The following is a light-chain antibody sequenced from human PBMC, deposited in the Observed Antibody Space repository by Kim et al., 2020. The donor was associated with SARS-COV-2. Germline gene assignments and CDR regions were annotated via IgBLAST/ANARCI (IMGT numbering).Light chain of an antibody. J-gene: IGLJ3*02. CDR2: QDS. V-gene: IGLV3-1*01. CDR1: KLGDKY. Sequence: SYELTQPPSVSVSPGQTASITCSGDKLGDKYACWYQQKPGPSPVLVIYQDSKRPSGIPERFSGSNSGNTATLTISGTQAMDEADYYCQAWDSSTHWVFGGGTQLTVL. CDR3: QAWDSSTHWV.